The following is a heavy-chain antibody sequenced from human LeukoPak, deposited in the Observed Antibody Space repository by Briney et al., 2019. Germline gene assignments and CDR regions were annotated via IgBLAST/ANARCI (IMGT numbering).Heavy chain of an antibody. D-gene: IGHD3-22*01. V-gene: IGHV4-61*05. CDR1: GGSISSSSYY. CDR2: IYYSGST. Sequence: SETLSLTCTVSGGSISSSSYYWSWIRQPPGKGLEWIGYIYYSGSTNYNPSLKSRVTISVDTSKNQFSLKLSSVTAADTAVYYCARHSTMIRGAFDIWGQGTMVTVSS. J-gene: IGHJ3*02. CDR3: ARHSTMIRGAFDI.